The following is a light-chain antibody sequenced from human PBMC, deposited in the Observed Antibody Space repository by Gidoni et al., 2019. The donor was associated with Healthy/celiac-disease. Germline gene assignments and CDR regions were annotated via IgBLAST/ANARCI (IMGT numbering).Light chain of an antibody. J-gene: IGKJ2*01. CDR1: QSVSSRY. Sequence: EIVLTQSQATLSLSPGERASLSCRASQSVSSRYLAWHQQKPGHAPRLLIYGASSSATGIPYRFSGCGSGTAFTLTISRLEPVAFAVYYCQQYGSSSYTFGPGTKLEIK. V-gene: IGKV3-20*01. CDR2: GAS. CDR3: QQYGSSSYT.